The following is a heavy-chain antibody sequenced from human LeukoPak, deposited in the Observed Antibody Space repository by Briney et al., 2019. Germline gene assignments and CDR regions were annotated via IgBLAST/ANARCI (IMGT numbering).Heavy chain of an antibody. CDR1: GFTFSTYA. Sequence: PGRSLRLSCAASGFTFSTYAMYWVRQAPGKGLDGVAVITNDGSNQYYSNSVKGRFTISRDNSKNTLYLQMDGLTADDTAVYYCARTWGMDAWGQGTTVTVSS. V-gene: IGHV3-30-3*01. CDR3: ARTWGMDA. CDR2: ITNDGSNQ. J-gene: IGHJ6*02.